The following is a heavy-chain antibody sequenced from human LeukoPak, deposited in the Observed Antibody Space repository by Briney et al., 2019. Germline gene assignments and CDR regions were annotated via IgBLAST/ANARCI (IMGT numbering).Heavy chain of an antibody. J-gene: IGHJ4*02. Sequence: ASVKVSCKASGYTFTSYGIGWVRPAPGQGLEWMGWISAYNGNTNYAQKLQGRVTMTTDTSTSTAYMELRSLRSDDTAVYYCARGSGSYWAYYFDYWGQGTLVIVSS. D-gene: IGHD1-26*01. CDR2: ISAYNGNT. V-gene: IGHV1-18*01. CDR3: ARGSGSYWAYYFDY. CDR1: GYTFTSYG.